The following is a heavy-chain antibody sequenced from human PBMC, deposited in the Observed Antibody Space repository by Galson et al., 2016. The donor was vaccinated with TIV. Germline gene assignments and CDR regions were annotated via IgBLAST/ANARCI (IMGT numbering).Heavy chain of an antibody. D-gene: IGHD6-13*01. J-gene: IGHJ5*02. CDR1: GYTFTNDH. V-gene: IGHV1-8*01. Sequence: SVKVSCKASGYTFTNDHIHWVRQVSGQGPEWVGWMNPDNAKTGFAQKFQGRVAMTRNTSVSTVYMELSMLTSEDTAVYYCARLVSRSWYADWFDPWGQGTLVIVSS. CDR3: ARLVSRSWYADWFDP. CDR2: MNPDNAKT.